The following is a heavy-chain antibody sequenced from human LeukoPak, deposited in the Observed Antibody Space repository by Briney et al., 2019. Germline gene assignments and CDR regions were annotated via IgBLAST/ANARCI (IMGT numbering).Heavy chain of an antibody. CDR2: IWYDGSNK. CDR3: ARDSTPFPHFSGYSQNFDY. J-gene: IGHJ4*02. Sequence: GGSLRLSCAASGFTFSSYGMHWVRQAPGKGLEWVAVIWYDGSNKYYADSVKGRFTISRDNSKNTLYLQMYSLRAEDTAVYYCARDSTPFPHFSGYSQNFDYWGQGTLVTVSS. CDR1: GFTFSSYG. D-gene: IGHD5-18*01. V-gene: IGHV3-33*01.